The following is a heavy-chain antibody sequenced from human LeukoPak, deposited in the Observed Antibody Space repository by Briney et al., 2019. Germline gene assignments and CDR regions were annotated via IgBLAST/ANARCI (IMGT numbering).Heavy chain of an antibody. J-gene: IGHJ4*02. CDR2: IKQGGSQK. CDR3: ARGPNFGDYVDFLDS. D-gene: IGHD4-17*01. V-gene: IGHV3-7*01. CDR1: GFTFSDHW. Sequence: GGFLRLSCEASGFTFSDHWMTWVRQAPGKGLEWVANIKQGGSQKYYVDSVKGRFTISRDDVKSTLFLQMNNLRAEDSALYYCARGPNFGDYVDFLDSWGQGTLVTVSS.